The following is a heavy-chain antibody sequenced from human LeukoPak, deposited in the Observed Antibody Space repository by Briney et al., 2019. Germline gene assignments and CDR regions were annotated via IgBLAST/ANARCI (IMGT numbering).Heavy chain of an antibody. CDR3: ARLHSSGYFGEFDP. J-gene: IGHJ5*02. Sequence: PSETLSLTCTVSGGSINSFYWSWIRQPPGKGLEWIGYIYYSGTTNYNPSLKSRVTISVDTSKNQFSLKLNSVTAADTAIYYCARLHSSGYFGEFDPWGQGTLVTVSS. D-gene: IGHD6-25*01. CDR1: GGSINSFY. CDR2: IYYSGTT. V-gene: IGHV4-59*01.